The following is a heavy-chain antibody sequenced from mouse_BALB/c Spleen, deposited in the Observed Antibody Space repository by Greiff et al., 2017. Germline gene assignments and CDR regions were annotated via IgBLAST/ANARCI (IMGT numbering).Heavy chain of an antibody. V-gene: IGHV3-2*02. CDR1: GYSITSDYA. D-gene: IGHD2-14*01. CDR2: ISYSGST. Sequence: EVHLVESGPGLVKPSQSLSLTCTVTGYSITSDYAWNWIRQFPGNKLEWMGYISYSGSTSYNPSLKSRISITRDTSKNQFFLQLNSVTTEDTATYYCARSNYRSSWFAYWGQGTLVTVSA. J-gene: IGHJ3*01. CDR3: ARSNYRSSWFAY.